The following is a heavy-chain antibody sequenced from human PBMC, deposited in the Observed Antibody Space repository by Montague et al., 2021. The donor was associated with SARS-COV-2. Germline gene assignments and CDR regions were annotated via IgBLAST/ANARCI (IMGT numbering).Heavy chain of an antibody. CDR2: TCYRSKWYN. CDR3: ARTSASSDY. CDR1: GDSVARNSAA. Sequence: CAISGDSVARNSAAWSWNRQSPSRGLEWLGRTCYRSKWYNDYAVSVKSRITINPDTSKNQISLQLNSVTPEDTAVYYCARTSASSDYWGQGTLVTVSS. D-gene: IGHD1-26*01. V-gene: IGHV6-1*01. J-gene: IGHJ4*02.